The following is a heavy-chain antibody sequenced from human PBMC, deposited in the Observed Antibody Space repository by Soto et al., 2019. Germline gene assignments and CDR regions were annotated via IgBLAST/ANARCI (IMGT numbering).Heavy chain of an antibody. CDR1: GVSISSGGYY. CDR2: IYNSGTT. D-gene: IGHD2-15*01. J-gene: IGHJ5*02. CDR3: ARDQGGYCSGGSCYSEGWFDP. Sequence: VQLQESGPGLVKPSQTLSLTCTVSGVSISSGGYYWTWIRQHPGKGLEWIGNIYNSGTTYYYPSLKSRVTISVDTSKNQFSLKLSSVTAADTAVYYCARDQGGYCSGGSCYSEGWFDPWGQGTLVTVSS. V-gene: IGHV4-31*03.